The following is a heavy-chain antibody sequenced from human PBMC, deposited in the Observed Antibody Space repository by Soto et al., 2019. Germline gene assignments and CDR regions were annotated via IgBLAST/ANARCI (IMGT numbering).Heavy chain of an antibody. CDR1: GGSISSYY. CDR2: IYYSGST. CDR3: ARQFAVYAFDI. V-gene: IGHV4-59*08. J-gene: IGHJ3*02. Sequence: SETLSLTCTVSGGSISSYYWSWIRQPPGKGLEWIGYIYYSGSTNYNPSLKSRVTISVDTSKNQFSLKLSSVTAADTAVYYCARQFAVYAFDIWGQGTMVTVSS.